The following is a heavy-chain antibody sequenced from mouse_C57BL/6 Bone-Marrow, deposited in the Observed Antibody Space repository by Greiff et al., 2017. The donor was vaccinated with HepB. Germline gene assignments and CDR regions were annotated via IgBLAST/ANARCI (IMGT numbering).Heavy chain of an antibody. CDR3: ARGGSLYAMDY. J-gene: IGHJ4*01. D-gene: IGHD1-1*02. Sequence: VQLQQPGAELVKPGASVKLSCKASGYTFTSYWMHWVKQRPGRGLEWIGRIDPNSGGTKYNEKFKSKATLTVDKPSSTAYMQLSILTSEDSAVYYCARGGSLYAMDYWGQGTSVTVSS. CDR2: IDPNSGGT. CDR1: GYTFTSYW. V-gene: IGHV1-72*01.